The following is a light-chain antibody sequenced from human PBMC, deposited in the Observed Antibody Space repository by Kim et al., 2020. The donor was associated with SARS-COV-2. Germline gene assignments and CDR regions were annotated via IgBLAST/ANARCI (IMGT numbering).Light chain of an antibody. CDR2: DVS. Sequence: GHSVTISCTGTSSDVGGYNYVSWYQQHPGKAPKHMIYDVSKRPSGVPDRFSGSKSGNTASLTISGLQAEDEADYYCCSYAGSYPYVFGTGTKVTVL. J-gene: IGLJ1*01. CDR3: CSYAGSYPYV. CDR1: SSDVGGYNY. V-gene: IGLV2-11*01.